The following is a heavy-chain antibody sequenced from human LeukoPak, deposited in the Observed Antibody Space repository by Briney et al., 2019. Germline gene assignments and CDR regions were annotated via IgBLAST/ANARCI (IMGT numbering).Heavy chain of an antibody. D-gene: IGHD5/OR15-5a*01. Sequence: GGSLRLSCAASGATFSSYAMHWVRQAPGRGLEWVAVISYDGSNKYYADSVKGRFTISRDNSKNTVYLEMNSLIAEDTAVYYCAKGQTVSTIDAFDIWGQGTLVTVSS. CDR2: ISYDGSNK. CDR1: GATFSSYA. J-gene: IGHJ3*02. CDR3: AKGQTVSTIDAFDI. V-gene: IGHV3-30*18.